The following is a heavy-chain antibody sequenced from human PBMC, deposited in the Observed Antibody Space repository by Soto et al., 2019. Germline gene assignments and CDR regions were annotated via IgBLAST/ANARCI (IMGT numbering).Heavy chain of an antibody. CDR1: GFTFSSYD. J-gene: IGHJ6*02. V-gene: IGHV3-13*05. CDR2: IGTAGDP. D-gene: IGHD2-2*01. Sequence: GGSLRLSCAASGFTFSSYDMHWVRQATGKGLEWVSAIGTAGDPYYPGSVKGRFTISRENAKNSLNLQMNSLRAGDTAVYYCARAGYCSSTSCYRLGYYGMDVWGQGTTVTVSS. CDR3: ARAGYCSSTSCYRLGYYGMDV.